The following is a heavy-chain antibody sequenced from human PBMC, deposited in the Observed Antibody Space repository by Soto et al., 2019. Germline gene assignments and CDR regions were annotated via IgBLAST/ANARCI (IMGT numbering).Heavy chain of an antibody. J-gene: IGHJ4*02. CDR2: ISGSGGTT. Sequence: GGSLRLSCAASGFTFSSYAMSWVRQAPGKGLEWVSVISGSGGTTYYADSVKGRFTVSRDNSKNTVYLQMNSLRAEDTAVYYCAKAFGSGSYYKLLDYWGQGTLVTVSS. D-gene: IGHD3-10*01. CDR1: GFTFSSYA. CDR3: AKAFGSGSYYKLLDY. V-gene: IGHV3-23*01.